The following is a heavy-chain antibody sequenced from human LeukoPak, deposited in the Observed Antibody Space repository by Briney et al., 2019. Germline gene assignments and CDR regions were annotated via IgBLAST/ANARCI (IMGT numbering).Heavy chain of an antibody. J-gene: IGHJ4*02. CDR1: GYTFSSYW. CDR2: IDTDGRTT. Sequence: GGSLRLSCAASGYTFSSYWMHWVRQAPGKGLVWVSRIDTDGRTTNCADSVRGRFTIYRDNVQNTLYLQMNSLTAEDTAVYYCARDVAGARSYWGQGALVSVSS. CDR3: ARDVAGARSY. V-gene: IGHV3-74*01. D-gene: IGHD3-10*01.